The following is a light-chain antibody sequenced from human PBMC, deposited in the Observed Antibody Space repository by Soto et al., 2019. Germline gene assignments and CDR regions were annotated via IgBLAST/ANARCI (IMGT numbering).Light chain of an antibody. Sequence: QSVLTKPPSASGTPGQRVTISCSGSNSNVGRNTVNWYQQLPGTAPKLLIYSNNQRPSGVPDRFSGSKSGTSASLAISGLQSEDEADYYCAAWDDRVNGVVFGGGTKVTVL. J-gene: IGLJ2*01. CDR2: SNN. V-gene: IGLV1-44*01. CDR1: NSNVGRNT. CDR3: AAWDDRVNGVV.